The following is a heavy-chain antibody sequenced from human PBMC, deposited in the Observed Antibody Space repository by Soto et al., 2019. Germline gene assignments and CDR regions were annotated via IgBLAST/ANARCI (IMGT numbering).Heavy chain of an antibody. CDR1: GYTFTSYY. V-gene: IGHV1-46*01. CDR3: ARSPKLTSRTYYYGMDV. J-gene: IGHJ6*02. Sequence: ASVKVSCKASGYTFTSYYMHWVRQAPGQGLEWMGIINPSGGSTSYAQKFQGRVTMTRDTSTSTVYMELSSLRSEDTAVYYCARSPKLTSRTYYYGMDVWGQGTTVTVSS. CDR2: INPSGGST.